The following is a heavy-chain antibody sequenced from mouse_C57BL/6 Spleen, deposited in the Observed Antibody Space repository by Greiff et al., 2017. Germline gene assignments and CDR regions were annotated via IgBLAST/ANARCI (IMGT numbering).Heavy chain of an antibody. CDR1: GFSLSTFGMG. Sequence: QVTLKVSGPGILQPSQTLSLTCSFSGFSLSTFGMGVGWIRQPSGKGLEWLAHIWWDDDKYYNPALKSRLTISKDTSKNQVFLKIANVDTADTATYYCARSPPQYYGSSSYAMDYWGQGTSVTVSS. D-gene: IGHD1-1*01. CDR3: ARSPPQYYGSSSYAMDY. J-gene: IGHJ4*01. V-gene: IGHV8-8*01. CDR2: IWWDDDK.